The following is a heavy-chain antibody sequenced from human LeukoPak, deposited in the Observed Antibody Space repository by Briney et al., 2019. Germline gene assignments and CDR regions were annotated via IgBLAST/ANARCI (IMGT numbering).Heavy chain of an antibody. CDR3: ARDPPHSTYYYDSSGYRDNDY. Sequence: GASVKVSCKASGYTFTSYGISWVRQAPGQGLEWMGWISAYNGNTNYAQKLQGRVTMTTDTSTSTAYMELRSLRSDDTAVYYCARDPPHSTYYYDSSGYRDNDYWGQGTLVTVSS. D-gene: IGHD3-22*01. V-gene: IGHV1-18*01. J-gene: IGHJ4*02. CDR2: ISAYNGNT. CDR1: GYTFTSYG.